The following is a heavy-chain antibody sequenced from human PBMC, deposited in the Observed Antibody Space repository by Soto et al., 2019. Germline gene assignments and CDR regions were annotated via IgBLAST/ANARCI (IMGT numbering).Heavy chain of an antibody. CDR3: AKDLMVQKPYYYYYMDV. CDR1: GFTFSSYA. J-gene: IGHJ6*03. V-gene: IGHV3-23*01. CDR2: ISGSGGST. Sequence: EVRLLESGGGLVQPGGSLRLSCAASGFTFSSYAMSWVRQAPGKGLEWVSAISGSGGSTYYADSVKGRFTISRDNSKNTLYLQMNSLRAEDTAVYYCAKDLMVQKPYYYYYMDVWGKGTTVTVSS. D-gene: IGHD3-10*01.